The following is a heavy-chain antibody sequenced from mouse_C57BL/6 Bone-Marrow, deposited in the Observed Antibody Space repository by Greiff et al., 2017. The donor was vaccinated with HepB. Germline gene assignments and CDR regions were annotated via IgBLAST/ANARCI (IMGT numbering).Heavy chain of an antibody. V-gene: IGHV14-4*01. D-gene: IGHD1-1*01. CDR1: GFNIKDDY. Sequence: VQLQQSGAELVRPGASVKLSCTASGFNIKDDYMHWVKQRPEQGLEWIGWIDPENGDTEYASKFQGKATITADTSSNTAYLQLSSLTAEDTAVYYGTTEDGSSYENFDYWGQGTTLTVSS. J-gene: IGHJ2*01. CDR3: TTEDGSSYENFDY. CDR2: IDPENGDT.